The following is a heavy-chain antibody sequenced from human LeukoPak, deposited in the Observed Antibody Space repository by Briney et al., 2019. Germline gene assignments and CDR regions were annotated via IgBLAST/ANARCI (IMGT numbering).Heavy chain of an antibody. J-gene: IGHJ4*02. V-gene: IGHV3-7*01. D-gene: IGHD1-26*01. CDR2: IKQDGSEK. Sequence: GGSLRLSCAASGFTFSDYYMSWVRQAPGKGLEWVANIKQDGSEKYYVDSVKGRFTISRDNAKNSLYLQMNSLRAEDTAVYYCARRRGSYSDDYWGQGTLVTVSS. CDR1: GFTFSDYY. CDR3: ARRRGSYSDDY.